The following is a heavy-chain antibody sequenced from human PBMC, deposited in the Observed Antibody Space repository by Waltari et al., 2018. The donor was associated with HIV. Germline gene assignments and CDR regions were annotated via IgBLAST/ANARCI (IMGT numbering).Heavy chain of an antibody. CDR2: IITSIIYI. V-gene: IGHV3-21*01. CDR3: AREKRFTYYGLDV. J-gene: IGHJ6*02. Sequence: EVQLVESGGGLVKPGGSLRLSCAASGFTFSSYTMNWVRQAPGKGLERFPSIITSIIYIYHTDSVKGRFTISRDNAKNSLYLQMNSLRVEDTAVYYCAREKRFTYYGLDVWGQGTTVTVSS. CDR1: GFTFSSYT. D-gene: IGHD3-3*01.